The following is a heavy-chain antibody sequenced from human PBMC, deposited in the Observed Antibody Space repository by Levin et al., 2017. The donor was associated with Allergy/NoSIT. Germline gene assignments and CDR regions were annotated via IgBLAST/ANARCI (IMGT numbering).Heavy chain of an antibody. D-gene: IGHD2-15*01. Sequence: LSLTCAASGFTFNKYWMSWVRQAPGKGLEWVANINQDGNEKYYVDSVKGRFTISRDNEKSSLDLQLNSLRAEDTAVYYCATYGLASAATDYWGQGTLVTVSS. V-gene: IGHV3-7*01. CDR3: ATYGLASAATDY. CDR2: INQDGNEK. J-gene: IGHJ4*02. CDR1: GFTFNKYW.